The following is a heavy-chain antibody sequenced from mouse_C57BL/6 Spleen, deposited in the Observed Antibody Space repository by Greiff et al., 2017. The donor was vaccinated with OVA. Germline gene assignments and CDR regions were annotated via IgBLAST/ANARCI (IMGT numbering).Heavy chain of an antibody. CDR2: ISNLAYSI. V-gene: IGHV5-15*01. J-gene: IGHJ1*03. CDR1: GFTFSDYG. Sequence: EVKVVESGGGLVQPGGSLKLSCAASGFTFSDYGMAWVRQAPRKGPEWVAFISNLAYSIYYADTVTGRFTISRENAKNTLYLEMSSLRSEDTAMYYCARQGYYYGSSWYFDVWGTGTTVTVSS. CDR3: ARQGYYYGSSWYFDV. D-gene: IGHD1-1*01.